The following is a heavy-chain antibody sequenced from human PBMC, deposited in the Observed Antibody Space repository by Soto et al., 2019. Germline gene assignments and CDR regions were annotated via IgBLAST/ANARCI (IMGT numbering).Heavy chain of an antibody. CDR1: RLTFNSYS. Sequence: TGGSLRVSCAPSRLTFNSYSRTWVRQPPGKGLEGVSYISSSSNSTFYADSVKDRFTIARDNAKSLLYLQMPSLRAEDTAVYYCARDPFDCGDDSSSNYWGQGTRVTVSS. J-gene: IGHJ4*02. V-gene: IGHV3-21*06. CDR2: ISSSSNST. CDR3: ARDPFDCGDDSSSNY. D-gene: IGHD2-21*02.